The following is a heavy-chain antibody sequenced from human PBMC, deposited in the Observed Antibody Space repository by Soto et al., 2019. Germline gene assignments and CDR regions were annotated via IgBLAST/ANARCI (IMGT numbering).Heavy chain of an antibody. Sequence: QVQLVQSGAEVKKPGASVKVSCKASGYTFTSYGISWVRQAPGQGLEWMGWISAYNGNTNYAQKLQGRVTMTTDTSTSTAYMGLRSLRSDDTAVYYCARDLALFIAAAGPQGDYGGQGTLVTVSS. CDR3: ARDLALFIAAAGPQGDY. D-gene: IGHD6-13*01. CDR2: ISAYNGNT. J-gene: IGHJ4*02. CDR1: GYTFTSYG. V-gene: IGHV1-18*01.